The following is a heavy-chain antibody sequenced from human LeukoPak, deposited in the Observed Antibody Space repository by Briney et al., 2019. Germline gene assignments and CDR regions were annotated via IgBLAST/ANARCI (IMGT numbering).Heavy chain of an antibody. Sequence: ASVKVSCKASGGTFSSYAISWVRQATGQGLEWMGWMNPNSGNTGYAQKFQGRVTMTRNTSISTAYMELSSLRSEDTAVYYCARGVVLNTHYWGQGTLVTVSS. D-gene: IGHD2-21*01. CDR3: ARGVVLNTHY. J-gene: IGHJ4*02. CDR2: MNPNSGNT. V-gene: IGHV1-8*02. CDR1: GGTFSSYA.